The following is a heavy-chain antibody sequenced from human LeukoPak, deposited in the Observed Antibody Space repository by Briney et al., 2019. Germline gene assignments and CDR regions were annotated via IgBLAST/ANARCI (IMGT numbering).Heavy chain of an antibody. CDR1: GFTFISYG. J-gene: IGHJ4*02. D-gene: IGHD5-12*01. Sequence: PGGSLRLSCAASGFTFISYGMHWVRQAPGKGLEWVANIKQDGSEKYYVDSVKGRFTISRDDAKNSLYLQMNSLRAEDTAVYYCARDLVDISVWGQGTLVTVSS. CDR2: IKQDGSEK. V-gene: IGHV3-7*01. CDR3: ARDLVDISV.